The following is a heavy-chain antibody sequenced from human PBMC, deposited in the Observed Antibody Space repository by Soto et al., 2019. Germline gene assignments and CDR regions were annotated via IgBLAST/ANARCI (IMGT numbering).Heavy chain of an antibody. D-gene: IGHD2-2*01. CDR3: GRIVGHCFSASCYDDFDY. CDR2: IDWDDDK. CDR1: GFSLSTNGVC. J-gene: IGHJ4*02. V-gene: IGHV2-70*11. Sequence: SGPTLVNPSQTLTLTCTFSGFSLSTNGVCVTWIRQPPGKALGWLARIDWDDDKYYTTSLKTRLTISKDTAKNQVVLSMTNVEPVDTATYYCGRIVGHCFSASCYDDFDYWGPGILVTVSS.